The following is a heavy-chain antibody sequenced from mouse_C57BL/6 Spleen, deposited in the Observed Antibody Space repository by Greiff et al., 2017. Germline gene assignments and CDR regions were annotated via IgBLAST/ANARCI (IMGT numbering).Heavy chain of an antibody. CDR2: ISSGSSTI. CDR1: GFTFSDYG. CDR3: ARAGNDY. D-gene: IGHD4-1*01. J-gene: IGHJ2*01. V-gene: IGHV5-17*01. Sequence: VNVVESGGGLVKPGGSLKLFCAASGFTFSDYGMHWVRQAPVMGLEWVAYISSGSSTIYYADTVMGGFTLSRDNAKNTLFLQMTSLRSEDTVMYYCARAGNDYRSHGTTLTVT.